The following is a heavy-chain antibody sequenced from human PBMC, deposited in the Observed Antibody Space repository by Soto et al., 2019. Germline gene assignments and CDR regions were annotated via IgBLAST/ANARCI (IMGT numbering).Heavy chain of an antibody. V-gene: IGHV1-69*14. J-gene: IGHJ6*02. CDR3: GEEVGQPQNFYYCNGMAV. CDR2: IIPIFGTA. Sequence: QVQLVQSGAEVKKPGSSVKVSCKASGGTLSSYAISWVRQAPGQGLEWMGGIIPIFGTANYGQKYQGRGTNTPDKTTNPTDKGLRRLGSGDQAVYYCGEEVGQPQNFYYCNGMAVWGQGTTVTVAS. CDR1: GGTLSSYA. D-gene: IGHD3-3*01.